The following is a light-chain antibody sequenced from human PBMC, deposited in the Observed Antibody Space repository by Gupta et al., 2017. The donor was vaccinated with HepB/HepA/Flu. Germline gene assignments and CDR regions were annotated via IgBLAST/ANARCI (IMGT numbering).Light chain of an antibody. CDR2: GAS. V-gene: IGKV3-20*01. Sequence: EVVLTQSPGTLSLSPGERATLSCRASQSVTRTYLGWYQQKPGQPPRLLIYGASRRATGIPDRFSGSGSGTDFTLTISRLEPEDFAVYYCQQYGSSPLTFGPGTXVDIK. CDR3: QQYGSSPLT. CDR1: QSVTRTY. J-gene: IGKJ3*01.